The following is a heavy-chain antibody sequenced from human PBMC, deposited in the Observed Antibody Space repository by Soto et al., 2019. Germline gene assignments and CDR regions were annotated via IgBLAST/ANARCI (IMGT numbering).Heavy chain of an antibody. J-gene: IGHJ3*02. CDR3: ARGLPPVTAHPIDAFDI. D-gene: IGHD2-21*02. CDR2: IKQDGSEK. Sequence: GGSLTLSCPASGVTFSSYWMSWVRQAPGKGLEWVANIKQDGSEKYYADSVKGRFTISRDNSKNTLYLQMNSLRAEDTAVYYCARGLPPVTAHPIDAFDIWGQGTMVTVSS. V-gene: IGHV3-7*01. CDR1: GVTFSSYW.